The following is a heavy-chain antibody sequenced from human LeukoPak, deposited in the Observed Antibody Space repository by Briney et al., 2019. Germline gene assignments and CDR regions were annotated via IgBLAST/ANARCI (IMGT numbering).Heavy chain of an antibody. V-gene: IGHV4-34*01. J-gene: IGHJ5*02. CDR1: GGSFSGYY. CDR3: ARARRYFEWLYPWFDP. Sequence: PSGTLSLTCAVYGGSFSGYYWRWIRPPPGKGLEWIGEINHSGSTNYNPSLKSRVTISVDTSKNQSSLKLGSVTAADTAVYYCARARRYFEWLYPWFDPWGQGTLVTVSS. D-gene: IGHD3-9*01. CDR2: INHSGST.